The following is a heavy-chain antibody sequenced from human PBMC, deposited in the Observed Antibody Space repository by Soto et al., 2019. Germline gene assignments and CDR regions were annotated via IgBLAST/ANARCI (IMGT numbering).Heavy chain of an antibody. CDR3: TTLIAAAGTFDY. D-gene: IGHD6-13*01. CDR2: IKSKTDGGTT. CDR1: GFTFSNAW. J-gene: IGHJ4*02. Sequence: GGSLRLSCAASGFTFSNAWMSWVRQAPGKGLEWVGRIKSKTDGGTTDYAAPVKGRFTISRDDSKNTLYLQMNSLKTEDTAVYYCTTLIAAAGTFDYWGQGTLVTVSS. V-gene: IGHV3-15*01.